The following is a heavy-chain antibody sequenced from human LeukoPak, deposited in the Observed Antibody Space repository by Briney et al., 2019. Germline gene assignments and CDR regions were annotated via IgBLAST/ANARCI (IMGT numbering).Heavy chain of an antibody. CDR1: GYTFTGYF. CDR2: IYPNSGAT. CDR3: ARFGAPQWSAATPGINAFDI. V-gene: IGHV1-2*02. J-gene: IGHJ3*02. Sequence: ASVKVSCKASGYTFTGYFIHWVRQAPGQGLEWMGWIYPNSGATSYAQTYQGRVTMTRDTSMSTAYMELSRLRSDDTAVYYCARFGAPQWSAATPGINAFDIWGQGTMVTVSS. D-gene: IGHD3-10*01.